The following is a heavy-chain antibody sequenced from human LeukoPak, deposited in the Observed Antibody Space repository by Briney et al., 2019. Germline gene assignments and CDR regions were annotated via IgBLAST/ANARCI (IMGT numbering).Heavy chain of an antibody. CDR1: GFTFSTYA. V-gene: IGHV3-23*01. CDR2: IGAGGGGGST. D-gene: IGHD3-9*01. CDR3: AKGHPLRYFDWLPPKYYFDY. Sequence: PGGSLRLSCAASGFTFSTYAMSWVRQAPGKGLEWVSSIGAGGGGGSTVYADSVKGRFAISRDNSKNTLFLQMNNLRAEDTAVYYCAKGHPLRYFDWLPPKYYFDYWGQGTLVTVSS. J-gene: IGHJ4*02.